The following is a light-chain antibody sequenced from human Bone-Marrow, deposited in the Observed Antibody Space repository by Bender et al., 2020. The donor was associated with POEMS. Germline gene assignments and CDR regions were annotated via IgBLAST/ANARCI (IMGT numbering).Light chain of an antibody. CDR2: EVN. CDR3: CSFAGTSTLYV. J-gene: IGLJ1*01. V-gene: IGLV2-23*02. CDR1: SSDVGRYNL. Sequence: QSALTQPASVSGSPKQSITISCTGTSSDVGRYNLVSWYQQHPGKAPKLILYEVNKRPSGVSNRFSGSKSGNTASLTISGLQADDEGDYFCCSFAGTSTLYVFGGATMVTVL.